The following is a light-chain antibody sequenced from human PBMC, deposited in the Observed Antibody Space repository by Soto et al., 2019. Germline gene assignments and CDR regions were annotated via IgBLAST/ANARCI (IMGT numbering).Light chain of an antibody. CDR3: QQYSQWPLYT. J-gene: IGKJ2*01. CDR1: QSVNSD. V-gene: IGKV3-15*01. Sequence: EIVVTQSPATLSASPGERVTLSCRASQSVNSDLAWYQQTPGQAPRPLIYDASTRAAGVPARFSGSGSGTEFTLTISSLQSEDFALYYCQQYSQWPLYTFGQGTKVDIK. CDR2: DAS.